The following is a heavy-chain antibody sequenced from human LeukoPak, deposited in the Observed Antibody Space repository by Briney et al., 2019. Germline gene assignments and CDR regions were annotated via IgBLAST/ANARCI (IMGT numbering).Heavy chain of an antibody. Sequence: GASVKVSCKASGGTFSSYAISWLRQAPGQGLEWMGGIIPIFGTANYAQKFQGRVTITADESTSTAYMELSSLRSEDTAVYYCASEYGSGGSCYYFDYWGQGTLVTVSS. D-gene: IGHD2-15*01. J-gene: IGHJ4*02. CDR1: GGTFSSYA. CDR2: IIPIFGTA. CDR3: ASEYGSGGSCYYFDY. V-gene: IGHV1-69*13.